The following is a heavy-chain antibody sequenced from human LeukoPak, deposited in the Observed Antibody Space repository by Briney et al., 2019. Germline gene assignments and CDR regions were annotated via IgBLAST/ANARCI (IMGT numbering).Heavy chain of an antibody. D-gene: IGHD2-21*01. J-gene: IGHJ4*02. CDR1: GYTFTGYY. CDR3: ARAKGLGCGGDCYYVFDY. Sequence: ASVKVSCKASGYTFTGYYMHWVRQAPGRGLGWMGWINPNSGGTNYAQKFQGRVTMTRDTSISTAYMELSRLRSDDTAVYYCARAKGLGCGGDCYYVFDYWGQGTLVTVSS. CDR2: INPNSGGT. V-gene: IGHV1-2*02.